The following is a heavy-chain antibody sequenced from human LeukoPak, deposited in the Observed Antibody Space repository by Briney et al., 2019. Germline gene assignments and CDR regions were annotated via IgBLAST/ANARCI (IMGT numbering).Heavy chain of an antibody. CDR3: ARVYYSSSYDYWYFDL. CDR1: GGSISSGNYY. J-gene: IGHJ2*01. Sequence: PSETLSLTCTVSGGSISSGNYYWNWIRQPAGKGLEWIGRIYTSGSTNYNPSLKSRVTISVDTSKNQFSLKLSSVTAADTAVYYCARVYYSSSYDYWYFDLWGRGTLVTVSS. V-gene: IGHV4-61*02. D-gene: IGHD6-13*01. CDR2: IYTSGST.